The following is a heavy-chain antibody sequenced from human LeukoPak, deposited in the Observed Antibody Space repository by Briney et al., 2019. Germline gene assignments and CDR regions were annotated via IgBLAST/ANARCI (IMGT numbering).Heavy chain of an antibody. CDR1: GFTFGDYA. D-gene: IGHD6-13*01. Sequence: GGSLRLSCTASGFTFGDYAMSWVRQAPGKGLEWVGFIRSKAYGGTTEYAASVKGRFTISRDDSKSIAHLQMNSLKTEDTAVYYCTTQPSYSSSWFNWFDPWGQGTLVTVSS. CDR2: IRSKAYGGTT. CDR3: TTQPSYSSSWFNWFDP. J-gene: IGHJ5*02. V-gene: IGHV3-49*04.